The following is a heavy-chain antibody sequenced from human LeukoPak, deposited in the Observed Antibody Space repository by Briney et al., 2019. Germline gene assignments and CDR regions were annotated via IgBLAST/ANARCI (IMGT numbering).Heavy chain of an antibody. CDR1: SGSISRQY. V-gene: IGHV4-59*11. CDR2: IYYSGST. J-gene: IGHJ5*02. D-gene: IGHD3-22*01. Sequence: SETLSLTCTVSSGSISRQYWSWIRRPPGKGLEWIGFIYYSGSTNYNPSLKSRVTISVDTSKNQFSLKLSSVTAADTAVYYCARDGPLNYYDSSGYYGNWFDPWGQGTLVTVSS. CDR3: ARDGPLNYYDSSGYYGNWFDP.